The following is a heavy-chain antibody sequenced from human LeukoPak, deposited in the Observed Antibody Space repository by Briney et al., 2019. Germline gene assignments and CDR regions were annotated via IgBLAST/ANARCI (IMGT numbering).Heavy chain of an antibody. CDR1: GYSISSGYY. CDR2: IHHRGST. V-gene: IGHV4-38-2*02. Sequence: SENLSLTCTVSGYSISSGYYWGWIRQPPGRGLEWIGTIHHRGSTYYNPSLKSRVTQSVDTSKNHFSLNLTSVTAADTALYYCASGRSLDAFDFWGRGTMVTVSS. J-gene: IGHJ3*01. CDR3: ASGRSLDAFDF.